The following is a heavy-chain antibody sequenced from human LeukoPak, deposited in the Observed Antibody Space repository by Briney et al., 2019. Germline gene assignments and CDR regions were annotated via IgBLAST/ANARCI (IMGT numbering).Heavy chain of an antibody. Sequence: GGSLRLSCAASGFSFSDSSIHWVRQASGKGLEWVGRIRSKANSYATTYAASVKGRFTISRDDSKNTAYLQMNSLKTEDTAVYYCAAGPYHGHGYYGMGVWGLGTTVTVSS. J-gene: IGHJ6*02. CDR3: AAGPYHGHGYYGMGV. D-gene: IGHD3-16*01. CDR1: GFSFSDSS. CDR2: IRSKANSYAT. V-gene: IGHV3-73*01.